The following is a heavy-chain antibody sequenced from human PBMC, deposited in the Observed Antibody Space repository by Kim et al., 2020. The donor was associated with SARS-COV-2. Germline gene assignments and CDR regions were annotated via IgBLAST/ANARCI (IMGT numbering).Heavy chain of an antibody. CDR1: GFTFSSYG. V-gene: IGHV3-30*18. CDR2: ISYDGSNK. J-gene: IGHJ4*02. CDR3: AKDGSYPNYDILTGYYPEVYFDY. Sequence: GGSLRLSCAASGFTFSSYGMHWVRQAPGKGLEWVAVISYDGSNKYYADSVKGRFTISRDNSKNTLYLQMNSLRAEDTAVYYCAKDGSYPNYDILTGYYPEVYFDYWGQGTLVTVSS. D-gene: IGHD3-9*01.